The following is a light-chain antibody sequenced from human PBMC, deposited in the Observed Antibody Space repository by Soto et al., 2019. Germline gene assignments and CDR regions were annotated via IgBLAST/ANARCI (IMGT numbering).Light chain of an antibody. Sequence: DIQMTQSPSTLSGSVGDRVTITCRASQTISSWLAWYQQKPGKAPKLLIYAASSLQSGVPSRFSGSGSGTEFILTISSLQPDDFATYYCQHYGGLWTFGQGTKVDIK. CDR1: QTISSW. J-gene: IGKJ1*01. V-gene: IGKV1-5*01. CDR3: QHYGGLWT. CDR2: AAS.